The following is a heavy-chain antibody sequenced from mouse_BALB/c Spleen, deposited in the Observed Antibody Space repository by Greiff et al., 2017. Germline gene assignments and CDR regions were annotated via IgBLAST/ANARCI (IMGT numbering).Heavy chain of an antibody. V-gene: IGHV8-8*01. D-gene: IGHD2-1*01. Sequence: QVTLKVSGPGILQPSQTLSLTCSFSGFSLSTSGMGVGWIRQPSGKGLEWLAHIWWDDDKYYNTALKSGLTISKDTSKNQVFLKIASVDTADTATYYCARMKDPYGNGFAYWGQGTLVTVSA. CDR1: GFSLSTSGMG. J-gene: IGHJ3*01. CDR2: IWWDDDK. CDR3: ARMKDPYGNGFAY.